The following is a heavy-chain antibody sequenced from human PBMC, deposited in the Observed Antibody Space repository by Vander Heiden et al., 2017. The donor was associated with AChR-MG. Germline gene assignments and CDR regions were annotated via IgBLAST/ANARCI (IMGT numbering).Heavy chain of an antibody. J-gene: IGHJ4*02. V-gene: IGHV1-46*03. CDR2: INPSLDST. Sequence: QVQLVQSGAEVKKPGASLKVSCKTSGFTFTNYNLPWVRPAPGQGLEWVGTINPSLDSTHYGQKFQGRVRMTRDTSTKTVYMDMTSLRPEDTAVYFCARELTGSFYFDFWGQGSLVTVSS. CDR1: GFTFTNYN. D-gene: IGHD1-26*01. CDR3: ARELTGSFYFDF.